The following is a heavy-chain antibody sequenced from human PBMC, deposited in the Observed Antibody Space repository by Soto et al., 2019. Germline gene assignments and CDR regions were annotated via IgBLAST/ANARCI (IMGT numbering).Heavy chain of an antibody. CDR1: GFTFSYFS. CDR2: ISNGGSNK. V-gene: IGHV3-30-3*01. D-gene: IGHD3-10*01. Sequence: PGGSLRLSCAASGFTFSYFSMHWVRQAPGKGLEWVSFISNGGSNKYYADSVKGRFTISRDNSKNTLYLQMNSLRAEDTAVYYCATSSGTYPWLFYYYYGMDVWGQGTTVTVSS. CDR3: ATSSGTYPWLFYYYYGMDV. J-gene: IGHJ6*02.